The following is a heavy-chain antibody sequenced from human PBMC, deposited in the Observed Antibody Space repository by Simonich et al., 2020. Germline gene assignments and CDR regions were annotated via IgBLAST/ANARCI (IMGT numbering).Heavy chain of an antibody. CDR2: IYSGGST. Sequence: EVQLVESGGGLIQPVGSLRLSCAASGFTVSTNYMSWVRQDPGNGREWVAVIYSGGSTYDADAVKGRFTISRDNSKNTLYLQINSLRAEDTAVYYCARWTATGYYFDYWGQGTLVTVSS. D-gene: IGHD1-1*01. V-gene: IGHV3-53*01. J-gene: IGHJ4*02. CDR3: ARWTATGYYFDY. CDR1: GFTVSTNY.